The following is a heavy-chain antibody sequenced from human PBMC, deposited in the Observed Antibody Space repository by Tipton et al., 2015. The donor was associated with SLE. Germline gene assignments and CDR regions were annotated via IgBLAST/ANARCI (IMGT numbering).Heavy chain of an antibody. Sequence: LRLSCAVSGGSISSGGYSWSWIRQPPGKGLEWIGYIYHSGSTYYNPSLKSRVTISVDTSKNQFSLKLSSVTAADTAVYYCARDGLYLDYGDYYYGMDVWGQGTTVTVSS. D-gene: IGHD4-17*01. CDR2: IYHSGST. CDR3: ARDGLYLDYGDYYYGMDV. CDR1: GGSISSGGYS. J-gene: IGHJ6*02. V-gene: IGHV4-30-2*01.